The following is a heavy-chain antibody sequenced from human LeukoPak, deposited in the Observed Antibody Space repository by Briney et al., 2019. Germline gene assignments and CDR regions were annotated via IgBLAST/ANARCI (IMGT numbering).Heavy chain of an antibody. CDR2: ISSSSSYT. J-gene: IGHJ4*02. Sequence: GGSLRLSCAASGLTFSSYSMNWVRQAPGKGLEWVSSISSSSSYTYYADSVKGRFTISRDNAKNSLYLQMNSLRAEDTAVYYCASPVITTGYQPGYWGQGTLVTVSS. CDR1: GLTFSSYS. V-gene: IGHV3-21*01. D-gene: IGHD3-9*01. CDR3: ASPVITTGYQPGY.